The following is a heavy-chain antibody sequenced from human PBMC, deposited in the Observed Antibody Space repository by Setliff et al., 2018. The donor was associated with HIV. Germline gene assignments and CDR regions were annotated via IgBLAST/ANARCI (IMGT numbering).Heavy chain of an antibody. V-gene: IGHV4-34*01. J-gene: IGHJ4*02. Sequence: PSETLSLTCAIYGGSFSNYYWSWIRHTPGRGLEWIAEINQNGRTNYNPALKSRVLVSLDTSKNQCSLHLVSVTAADTAVYFCAREKSITGAWYGGYYFDYWGQGTTVTVSS. CDR1: GGSFSNYY. CDR2: INQNGRT. CDR3: AREKSITGAWYGGYYFDY. D-gene: IGHD3-3*01.